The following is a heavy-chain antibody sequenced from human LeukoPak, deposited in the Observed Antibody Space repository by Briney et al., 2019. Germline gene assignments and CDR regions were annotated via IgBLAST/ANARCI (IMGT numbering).Heavy chain of an antibody. CDR1: GGSISSYY. CDR3: ARHIPSMVRGGDAFDI. V-gene: IGHV4-59*08. Sequence: SETLSLTCTVSGGSISSYYWSWIRQPPGKGLEGTGYIYYSGSTNYNPSLKSRVTISVDTSKNQFSLKLSSVTAADTAVYYCARHIPSMVRGGDAFDIWGQGTMVTVSS. CDR2: IYYSGST. D-gene: IGHD3-10*01. J-gene: IGHJ3*02.